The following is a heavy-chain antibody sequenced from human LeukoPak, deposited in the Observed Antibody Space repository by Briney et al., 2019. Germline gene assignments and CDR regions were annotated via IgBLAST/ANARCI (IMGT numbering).Heavy chain of an antibody. CDR3: ARDSSSWYLSYYGMDV. Sequence: SETLSLTCTVPGGSISSYYWSWIRQPAGEGLEWIGRIYTSGSTNYNPSLKSRVTMSVDTSKNQFSLKLSSVTAADTAVYYCARDSSSWYLSYYGMDVWGQGTTVTVSS. V-gene: IGHV4-4*07. CDR2: IYTSGST. CDR1: GGSISSYY. J-gene: IGHJ6*02. D-gene: IGHD6-13*01.